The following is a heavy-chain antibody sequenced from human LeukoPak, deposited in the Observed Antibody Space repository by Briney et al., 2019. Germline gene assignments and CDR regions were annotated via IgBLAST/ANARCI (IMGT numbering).Heavy chain of an antibody. Sequence: SETLSLTCTVSGGSISSYYWSWIRQSPGKGLEWIGYIYYSGSTNYNPSLKSRVTISVDTSKNQFSLKLSSVTAADTAVYYCARVVNDFWSGSQYNWFDPWGQGTLVTVSS. V-gene: IGHV4-59*08. CDR1: GGSISSYY. D-gene: IGHD3-3*01. CDR2: IYYSGST. CDR3: ARVVNDFWSGSQYNWFDP. J-gene: IGHJ5*02.